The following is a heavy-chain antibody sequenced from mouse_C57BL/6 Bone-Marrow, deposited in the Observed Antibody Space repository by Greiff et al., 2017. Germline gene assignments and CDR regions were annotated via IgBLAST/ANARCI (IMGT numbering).Heavy chain of an antibody. Sequence: QVQLQQPGAELVKPGASVKVSCKASGYTFTSYWMHWVKQRPGQGLEWIGRIHPSDGDTNYNQKFKGKATLTVDKSSSTAYMQLSSLTSEDSAVYYCAISAGSSYSWFAYWGQGTLVTVSA. V-gene: IGHV1-74*01. D-gene: IGHD1-1*01. J-gene: IGHJ3*01. CDR3: AISAGSSYSWFAY. CDR2: IHPSDGDT. CDR1: GYTFTSYW.